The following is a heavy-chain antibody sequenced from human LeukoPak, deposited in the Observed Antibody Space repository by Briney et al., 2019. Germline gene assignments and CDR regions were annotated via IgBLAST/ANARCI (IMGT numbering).Heavy chain of an antibody. CDR2: IYYSGHT. Sequence: SESLSLTCTVSGAPITTSNHYWGWIRQTPGKTLEWIANIYYSGHTLYNPSLKSRALISVDTSSNQFSLRLTSVTAADTAVYYCAAPSGPTYYSPVDFWGQGTSVSVSS. D-gene: IGHD1-26*01. CDR3: AAPSGPTYYSPVDF. CDR1: GAPITTSNHY. V-gene: IGHV4-39*01. J-gene: IGHJ4*02.